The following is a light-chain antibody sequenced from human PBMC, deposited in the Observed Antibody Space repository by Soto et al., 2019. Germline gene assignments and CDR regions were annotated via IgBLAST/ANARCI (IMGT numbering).Light chain of an antibody. CDR2: AAS. J-gene: IGKJ2*01. V-gene: IGKV1-39*01. CDR1: QTITAY. CDR3: QQSHGIPYT. Sequence: DIQMTQSPSSLSASVGDRVTITCRASQTITAYLNWYQQRPGKAPKLLIYAASSLQSGVPSRFSGSGSGTDFTLNINSLQPEDFATYYCQQSHGIPYTFGQGKKLEI.